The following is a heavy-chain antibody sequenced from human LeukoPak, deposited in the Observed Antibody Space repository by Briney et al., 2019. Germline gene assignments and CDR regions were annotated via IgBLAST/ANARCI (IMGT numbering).Heavy chain of an antibody. CDR3: ATSWDTSAYEGFDI. J-gene: IGHJ3*02. CDR2: ISSSGGSG. D-gene: IGHD3-22*01. Sequence: GGSLRLSCAASGFTFSDYYMSWVRQAPRKGLEWGSYISSSGGSGYYADSLKGRVTIYRENAKNSLYLQMDSLRAEDTAVYYCATSWDTSAYEGFDIWGQGTLVTVSS. V-gene: IGHV3-11*04. CDR1: GFTFSDYY.